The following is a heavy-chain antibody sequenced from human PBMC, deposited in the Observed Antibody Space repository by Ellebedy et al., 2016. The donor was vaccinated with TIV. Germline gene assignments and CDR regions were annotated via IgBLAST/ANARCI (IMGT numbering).Heavy chain of an antibody. V-gene: IGHV3-23*01. D-gene: IGHD1-26*01. CDR3: SKDMVFGDGKWEIDV. Sequence: GESLKISCAASGLTFSSHAMSWVRQAPGKGLEWVSAITASGSRHYADAVKGRCTIYRDNSQNTVYLQMSSMRAEDTAVYYCSKDMVFGDGKWEIDVWGQGTTVTVSS. CDR2: ITASGSR. J-gene: IGHJ6*02. CDR1: GLTFSSHA.